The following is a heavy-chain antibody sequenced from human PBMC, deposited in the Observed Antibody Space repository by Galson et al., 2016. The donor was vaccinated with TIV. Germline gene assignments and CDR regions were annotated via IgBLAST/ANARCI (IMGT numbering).Heavy chain of an antibody. CDR2: ISGSGGQT. CDR3: AKSLFHTIDFGGLTVIFDH. CDR1: GFDFNALA. D-gene: IGHD5-24*01. V-gene: IGHV3-23*01. J-gene: IGHJ4*01. Sequence: SLRLSCAASGFDFNALAMSWVRQVPGKGLQWVASISGSGGQTHYGDSVRGRFIISRDDSKNTVYLRMNNVRVDDTAVYYCAKSLFHTIDFGGLTVIFDHWGHGALVTVSS.